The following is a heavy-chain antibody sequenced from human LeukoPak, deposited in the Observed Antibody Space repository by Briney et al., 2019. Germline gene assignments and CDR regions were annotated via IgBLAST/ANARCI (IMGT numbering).Heavy chain of an antibody. D-gene: IGHD1-26*01. CDR3: TTGGSYQGY. CDR2: ISGSGGST. CDR1: GFTFSSYA. V-gene: IGHV3-23*01. Sequence: GGSLRLSCAASGFTFSSYAMSWVRQAPGKGLEWVSAISGSGGSTYYADSVKGRFTISRDNSKNTLYLQMNSLKTEDTAVYYCTTGGSYQGYWGQGTLVTVSS. J-gene: IGHJ4*02.